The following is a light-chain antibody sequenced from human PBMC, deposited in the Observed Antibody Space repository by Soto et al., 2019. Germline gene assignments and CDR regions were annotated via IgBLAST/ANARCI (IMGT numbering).Light chain of an antibody. Sequence: QSALTQPASVSGSPGQSITISCTGTSSDVGGYNHVSWYQQHPGKAPKLIIYEVSKRPSGVPDRFSGSKSGNTASLTVSGLQAEDEADYYCSSYTGTNIVVFGGGTKLTVL. CDR1: SSDVGGYNH. V-gene: IGLV2-8*01. J-gene: IGLJ2*01. CDR3: SSYTGTNIVV. CDR2: EVS.